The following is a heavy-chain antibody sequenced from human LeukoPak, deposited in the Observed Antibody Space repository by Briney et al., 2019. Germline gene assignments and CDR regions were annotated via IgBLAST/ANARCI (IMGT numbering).Heavy chain of an antibody. CDR1: GYSFTSYW. CDR2: IYPGDSDT. D-gene: IGHD2-15*01. Sequence: GESLKISCKGSGYSFTSYWIGWGRPLPGKGVEWMGIIYPGDSDTRYSPSFQGQVTISADKSISTAYLQWSSLKASDTAMYYCARSAAKYGMDVWGQGTTVTVSS. J-gene: IGHJ6*02. CDR3: ARSAAKYGMDV. V-gene: IGHV5-51*01.